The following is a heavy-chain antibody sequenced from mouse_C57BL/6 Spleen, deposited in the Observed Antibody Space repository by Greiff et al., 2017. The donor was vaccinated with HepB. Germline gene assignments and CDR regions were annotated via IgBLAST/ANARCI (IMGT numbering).Heavy chain of an antibody. V-gene: IGHV1-39*01. CDR2: INPNYGTT. CDR3: ARSALWDGSYYFDY. J-gene: IGHJ2*01. D-gene: IGHD1-1*02. CDR1: GYSFTDYN. Sequence: EVQLQQSGPELVKPGASVKISCKASGYSFTDYNMNWVKQSNGKSLEWIGVINPNYGTTSYNQKFKGKATLTVDHSSSTAYMQLNSLTSEDSAVYYWARSALWDGSYYFDYWGQGTTLTVSS.